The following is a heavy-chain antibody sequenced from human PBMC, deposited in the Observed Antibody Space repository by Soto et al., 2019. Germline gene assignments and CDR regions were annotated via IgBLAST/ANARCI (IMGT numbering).Heavy chain of an antibody. CDR1: GFSLTTGGVG. CDR3: AHRLGIRNDY. D-gene: IGHD1-26*01. CDR2: IYWDDDK. V-gene: IGHV2-5*02. J-gene: IGHJ4*02. Sequence: QITLKESGPTLVKSTQNLTLTCTFSGFSLTTGGVGVAWIRQPPRKAQEWLAVIYWDDDKRYSPSLKSRLTITKDTSKNQVVLTMTNMDPLDTATYYCAHRLGIRNDYWGQGALVIVSS.